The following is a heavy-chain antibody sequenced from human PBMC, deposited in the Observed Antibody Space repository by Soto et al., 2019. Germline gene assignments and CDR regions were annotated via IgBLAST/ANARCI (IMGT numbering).Heavy chain of an antibody. CDR3: ASHRRENYYYYYMDV. V-gene: IGHV1-18*01. Sequence: ASVKVSCKASGCTFTSYGISWVRQAPGQGLEWMGWISAYNGNTNYAQKLQGRVTMTTDTSTSTAYMELRSLRSDDTAVYYCASHRRENYYYYYMDVWGKGTTVTVSS. J-gene: IGHJ6*03. CDR2: ISAYNGNT. CDR1: GCTFTSYG.